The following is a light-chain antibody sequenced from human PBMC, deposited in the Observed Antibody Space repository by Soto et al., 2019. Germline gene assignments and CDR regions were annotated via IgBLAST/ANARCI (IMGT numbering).Light chain of an antibody. CDR2: GNS. V-gene: IGLV1-40*01. J-gene: IGLJ2*01. CDR3: QSYDSSRSGSV. Sequence: QSVLTQPPSVSGAPGQRVTISCTGSSSNIGAGYVVHWYQQLPGTAPKLLIYGNSNRPSGVPDRFSGSKSGTSASLAITGRQAEDEADYYCQSYDSSRSGSVFGGGTKLTVL. CDR1: SSNIGAGYV.